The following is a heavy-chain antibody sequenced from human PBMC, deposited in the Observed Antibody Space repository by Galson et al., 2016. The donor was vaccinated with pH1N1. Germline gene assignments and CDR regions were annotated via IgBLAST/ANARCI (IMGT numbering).Heavy chain of an antibody. CDR1: GFTFSSFG. CDR2: VSATGLSS. D-gene: IGHD3/OR15-3a*01. J-gene: IGHJ4*01. CDR3: AKDQSTNIIFQGTFDN. V-gene: IGHV3-23*01. Sequence: SLRLSCAASGFTFSSFGIHWVRQVPGKGLEWVSFVSATGLSSYYADSVKGRLTISRDNSKNTVSLNVSSLRVEDKALYYCAKDQSTNIIFQGTFDNWGRGTLVTVSS.